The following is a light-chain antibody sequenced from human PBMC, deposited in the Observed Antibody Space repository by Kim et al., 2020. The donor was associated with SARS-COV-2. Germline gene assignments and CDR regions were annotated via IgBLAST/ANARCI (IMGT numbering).Light chain of an antibody. Sequence: PEESATPPCRASQTVDGTYVAWYQQKPGQAPRLLIYGAFGRATGISDRFSGSGSGTDFTLSISRLEPEDFAVYYCQQYGVSPYTFGQGTELEI. V-gene: IGKV3-20*01. CDR3: QQYGVSPYT. J-gene: IGKJ2*01. CDR1: QTVDGTY. CDR2: GAF.